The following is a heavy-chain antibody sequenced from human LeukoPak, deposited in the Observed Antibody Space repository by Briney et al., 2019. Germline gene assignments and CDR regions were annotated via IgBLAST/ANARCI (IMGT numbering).Heavy chain of an antibody. Sequence: AGSLRLSCVVSGISLTNYAMTWVRRAPGKGLEWVSYTSERGGSTTYADSVKGRFTIYRDSSKNTLYLQMSSVRVEDTAVYYCARDNCGGECYDAFDVWGQGTMVTVSS. CDR1: GISLTNYA. V-gene: IGHV3-23*01. D-gene: IGHD2-21*01. CDR3: ARDNCGGECYDAFDV. J-gene: IGHJ3*01. CDR2: TSERGGST.